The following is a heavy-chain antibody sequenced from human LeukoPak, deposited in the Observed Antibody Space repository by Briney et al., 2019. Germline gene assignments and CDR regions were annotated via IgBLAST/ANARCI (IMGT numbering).Heavy chain of an antibody. CDR2: IYTSGST. Sequence: SETLSLTCTVSGGSISSYYWSWIRQPAGKGLEWIGRIYTSGSTNYNPSLKSRVTMSVDTSKNQFSLKLRSVTAADTAVYYWARGLPGSTSSWYLNGAFDIWGQGTMVTVSS. D-gene: IGHD6-13*01. CDR3: ARGLPGSTSSWYLNGAFDI. CDR1: GGSISSYY. V-gene: IGHV4-4*07. J-gene: IGHJ3*02.